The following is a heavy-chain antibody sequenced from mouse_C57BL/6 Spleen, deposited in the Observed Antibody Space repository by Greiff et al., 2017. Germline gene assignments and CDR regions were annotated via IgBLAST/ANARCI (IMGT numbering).Heavy chain of an antibody. CDR2: IRSKSSNYAT. J-gene: IGHJ3*01. CDR1: GFTFNTYA. Sequence: EVHLVESGGGLVQPKGSLKLSCAASGFTFNTYAMHWVRQAPGKGLEWVARIRSKSSNYATYYADSVKDRFTISRDDSQSMLYLQMNNLKTEDTAMYYCVRDWGDSSGYVGTWFAYWGQGTLVTVSA. V-gene: IGHV10-3*01. CDR3: VRDWGDSSGYVGTWFAY. D-gene: IGHD3-2*02.